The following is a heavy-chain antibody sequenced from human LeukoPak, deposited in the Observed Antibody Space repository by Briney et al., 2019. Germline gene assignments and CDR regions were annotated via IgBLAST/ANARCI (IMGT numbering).Heavy chain of an antibody. V-gene: IGHV4-34*01. J-gene: IGHJ2*01. Sequence: SETLSLTCAVYGGSFSGYYWSWIRQPPGKGLEWIGEINHSGSTNYNPSLKSRVTISVDTSKNQFSLKLSSVTAADTAVYYCARGGQWLGVGPNWYFYLWGRGTPVTVSS. CDR2: INHSGST. CDR1: GGSFSGYY. D-gene: IGHD6-19*01. CDR3: ARGGQWLGVGPNWYFYL.